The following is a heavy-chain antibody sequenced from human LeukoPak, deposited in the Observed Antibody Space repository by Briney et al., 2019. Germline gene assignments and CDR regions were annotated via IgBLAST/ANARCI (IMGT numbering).Heavy chain of an antibody. CDR2: IYTSGST. D-gene: IGHD3-10*01. V-gene: IGHV4-4*07. CDR3: ARVVVPYGSGSYYPPYYYYGMDV. Sequence: PSETLSLTCTVSGGSISSYYWSWIRQPAGKGLEWIGRIYTSGSTNYNPSLKSRVTMSVDTSKNQFSMKLSSVTAADTAVYYCARVVVPYGSGSYYPPYYYYGMDVWGQGTTVTVSS. J-gene: IGHJ6*02. CDR1: GGSISSYY.